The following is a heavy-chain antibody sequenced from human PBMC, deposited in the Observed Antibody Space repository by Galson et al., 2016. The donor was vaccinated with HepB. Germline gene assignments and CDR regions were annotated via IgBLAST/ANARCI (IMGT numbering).Heavy chain of an antibody. CDR3: ARDYCGGDCSFIYYGLDV. D-gene: IGHD2-21*02. CDR1: EFSFSDYY. CDR2: ISGSGSAM. J-gene: IGHJ6*02. Sequence: SLRLSCAASEFSFSDYYMTWIRQAPGKGLEWISYISGSGSAMFYADSVKGRFTISRDNSKKTLFLQMNSLRVEDTAMYYCARDYCGGDCSFIYYGLDVWGQGTTVTVSS. V-gene: IGHV3-11*01.